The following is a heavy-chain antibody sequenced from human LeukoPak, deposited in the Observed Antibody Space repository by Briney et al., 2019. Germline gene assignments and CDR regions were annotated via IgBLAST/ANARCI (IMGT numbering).Heavy chain of an antibody. CDR3: ARSSGYYLVRGY. V-gene: IGHV4-39*01. J-gene: IGHJ4*02. CDR2: IYYSGST. Sequence: SETLSLTCTVSGGSISSSSYYWGWNRQPPGKGLEWIGSIYYSGSTYYNPSLKSRVTISVDTSKNQFSLKLSSVTAADTAVYYCARSSGYYLVRGYWGQGTLVTVSS. CDR1: GGSISSSSYY. D-gene: IGHD3-22*01.